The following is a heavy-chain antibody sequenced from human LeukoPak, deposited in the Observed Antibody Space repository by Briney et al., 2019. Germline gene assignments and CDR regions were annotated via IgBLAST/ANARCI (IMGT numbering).Heavy chain of an antibody. D-gene: IGHD2-15*01. CDR2: ISYDGSNK. Sequence: PGGSLRLSCAASGFTFSNHAIHWVRQAPGKGLEWVAVISYDGSNKYYADSVKGRFTISRDNSKNTLYLQMNSLRAEDTAVYYCAKDLGCSGGSCYSGIDYWGQGTLVTVSS. J-gene: IGHJ4*02. CDR1: GFTFSNHA. CDR3: AKDLGCSGGSCYSGIDY. V-gene: IGHV3-30*18.